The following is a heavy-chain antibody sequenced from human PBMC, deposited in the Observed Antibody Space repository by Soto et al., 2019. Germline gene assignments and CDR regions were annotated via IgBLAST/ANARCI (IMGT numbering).Heavy chain of an antibody. CDR2: ISYDGSNK. J-gene: IGHJ4*02. V-gene: IGHV3-30*18. CDR1: GFTFSSYG. D-gene: IGHD1-1*01. Sequence: QVQLVESGGGVVQPGRSLRLSCAASGFTFSSYGMHWVRQAPGKGLEGVAVISYDGSNKYYADSVKGRFTISRDKSKNTLYLQMNSLRAEDTAVYYCAKIVERYNWTTYWGQGTLVTVSS. CDR3: AKIVERYNWTTY.